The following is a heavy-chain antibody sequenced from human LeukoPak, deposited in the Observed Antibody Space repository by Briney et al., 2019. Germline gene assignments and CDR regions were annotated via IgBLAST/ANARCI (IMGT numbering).Heavy chain of an antibody. V-gene: IGHV4-34*01. J-gene: IGHJ4*02. CDR2: INHSGST. Sequence: SETLSLTCAVYGGSFSGYYWSWIRQPPGKGLEWIGEINHSGSTNYDPSLKSRVTISVDTSKNQFSLKLSSVTAADTAVYYSARGVSVSDRATTVVTRTFDYWGQGTLVTVSS. CDR1: GGSFSGYY. CDR3: ARGVSVSDRATTVVTRTFDY. D-gene: IGHD4-23*01.